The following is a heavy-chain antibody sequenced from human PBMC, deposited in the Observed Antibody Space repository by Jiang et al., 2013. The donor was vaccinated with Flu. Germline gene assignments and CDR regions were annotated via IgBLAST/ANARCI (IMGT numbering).Heavy chain of an antibody. CDR3: AREKPEEGRRYCSGGSCSKDWYFDL. Sequence: CKASGGTFSSYAISWVRQAPGQGLEWMGGIIPIFGTANYAQKFQGRVTITADESTSTAYMELSSLRSEDTAVYYCAREKPEEGRRYCSGGSCSKDWYFDLWGRGTLVTVSS. CDR1: GGTFSSYA. D-gene: IGHD2-15*01. J-gene: IGHJ2*01. V-gene: IGHV1-69*01. CDR2: IIPIFGTA.